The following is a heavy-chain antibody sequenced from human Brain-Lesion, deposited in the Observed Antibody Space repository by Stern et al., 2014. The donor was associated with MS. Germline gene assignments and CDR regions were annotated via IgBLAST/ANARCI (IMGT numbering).Heavy chain of an antibody. CDR2: IYYSGST. J-gene: IGHJ5*02. Sequence: QVQLLQSGPGLVKPSETMSLTCTVSGGFISRSSYYWAWIRQPPGKGLEWIGRIYYSGSTDYNPSLKNRFTISVDTPRTQFSLKLPSVTAADTAIYYCARRELDGGFDLRYNWFDPWGQGTLVTVSS. V-gene: IGHV4-39*01. CDR3: ARRELDGGFDLRYNWFDP. CDR1: GGFISRSSYY. D-gene: IGHD5-12*01.